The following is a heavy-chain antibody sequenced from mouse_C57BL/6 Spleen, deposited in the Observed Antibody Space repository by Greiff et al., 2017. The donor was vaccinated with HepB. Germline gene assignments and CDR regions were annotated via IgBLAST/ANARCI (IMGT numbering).Heavy chain of an antibody. V-gene: IGHV1-52*01. D-gene: IGHD1-1*01. CDR2: IDPSDSET. CDR1: GYTFTSYW. CDR3: ARGGSSYAWFAY. Sequence: QVQLQQPGAELVRPGSSVKLSCKASGYTFTSYWMHWVKQRPIQGLEWIGNIDPSDSETHYNQKFKDKATLTVDNSSSTAYMQLSSLTSEDSAVYYCARGGSSYAWFAYWGQGTLVTVSA. J-gene: IGHJ3*01.